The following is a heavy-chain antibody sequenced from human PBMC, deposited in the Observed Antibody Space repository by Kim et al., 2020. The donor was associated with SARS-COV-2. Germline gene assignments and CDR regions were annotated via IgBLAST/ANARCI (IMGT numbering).Heavy chain of an antibody. CDR3: ARARSMVRGVIGPFDY. J-gene: IGHJ4*02. CDR1: GFTFSSYA. D-gene: IGHD3-10*01. CDR2: ISYDGSNK. V-gene: IGHV3-30*04. Sequence: GGSLRLSFAASGFTFSSYAMHWVRQAPGKGLEWVAVISYDGSNKYYADSVKGRFTISRDNSKNTLYLQMNSLRAEDTAVYYCARARSMVRGVIGPFDYWGQGPLVTVSS.